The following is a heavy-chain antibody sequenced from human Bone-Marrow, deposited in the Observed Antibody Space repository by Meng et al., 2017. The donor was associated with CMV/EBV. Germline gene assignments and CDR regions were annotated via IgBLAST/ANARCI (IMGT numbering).Heavy chain of an antibody. CDR3: ARDNIMVVRGVHNNWFDP. D-gene: IGHD3-10*01. CDR1: TFSSSS. CDR2: ISSSSSYI. Sequence: TFSSSSMNWVRQAPGKGLEWVSSISSSSSYIYYADSVKGRFTISRDNAKNSLYLQMNSLRAEDTAVYYCARDNIMVVRGVHNNWFDPWGQGTLVTVSS. J-gene: IGHJ5*02. V-gene: IGHV3-21*01.